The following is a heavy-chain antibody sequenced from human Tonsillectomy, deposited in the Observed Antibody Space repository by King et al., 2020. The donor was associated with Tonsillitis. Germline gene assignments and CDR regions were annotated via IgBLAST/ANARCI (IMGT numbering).Heavy chain of an antibody. D-gene: IGHD3-10*01. CDR2: IYYSGST. Sequence: QLQESGPGLVKPSETLSLTCTVPGGSISSSSYYWGWIRQPPGKGLEWIGSIYYSGSTYYNPSLKSRVTISVDTSKNQFSLKLSSVTAADTAVYYCARLALWFGDYYFDYWGQGTLVTVSS. J-gene: IGHJ4*02. CDR3: ARLALWFGDYYFDY. V-gene: IGHV4-39*07. CDR1: GGSISSSSYY.